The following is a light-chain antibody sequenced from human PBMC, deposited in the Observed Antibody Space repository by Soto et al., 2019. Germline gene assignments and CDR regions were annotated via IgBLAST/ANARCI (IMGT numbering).Light chain of an antibody. CDR1: QGIRND. J-gene: IGKJ1*01. V-gene: IGKV1-6*01. CDR3: LQDYNYPRT. Sequence: AIQMTQSPSSLSASVGDRVTITCRASQGIRNDLGWYQQKPGKAPNLLIYAASSLQSGVPSRFSGSGSGTDFTLTISSLQPEDFASYYCLQDYNYPRTFGQGTKVDIK. CDR2: AAS.